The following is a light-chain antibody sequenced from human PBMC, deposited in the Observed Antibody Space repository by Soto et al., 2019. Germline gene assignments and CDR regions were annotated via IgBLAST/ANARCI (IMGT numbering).Light chain of an antibody. CDR1: QSMNDW. CDR3: LRYNAFSQT. CDR2: DAS. V-gene: IGKV1-5*01. J-gene: IGKJ1*01. Sequence: DIQMTQSPSTLSASVGDRVTITCRASQSMNDWLAWFQQKPGKAPKVLIYDASSLQSGVPSRFSGSGSGKEFTLTIDGLQPDDVATYYCLRYNAFSQTFGQGTKVEL.